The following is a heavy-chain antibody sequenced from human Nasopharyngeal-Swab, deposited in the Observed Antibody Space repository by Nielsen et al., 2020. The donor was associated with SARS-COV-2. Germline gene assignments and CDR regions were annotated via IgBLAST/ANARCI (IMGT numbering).Heavy chain of an antibody. V-gene: IGHV3-30*02. CDR1: GFTFSSYG. CDR2: IRYDGSNK. CDR3: AKEGRFGEPIYYYYYYMDV. Sequence: GGSLRLSCAASGFTFSSYGMHWVRQAPGKGLEWVAFIRYDGSNKYYADSVKGRFTISRDNSKNTLYLQMNSLRAEDTAVYYCAKEGRFGEPIYYYYYYMDVWGKGTTVTVSS. D-gene: IGHD3-10*01. J-gene: IGHJ6*03.